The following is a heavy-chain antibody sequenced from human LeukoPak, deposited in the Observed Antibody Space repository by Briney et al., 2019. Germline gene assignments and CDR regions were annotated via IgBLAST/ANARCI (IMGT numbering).Heavy chain of an antibody. CDR1: GGSISGYY. V-gene: IGHV4-59*08. Sequence: SETLFLTCTVSGGSISGYYWSWIRQPPGKGPEWFGYIYYSGSTNYNPSLKSRVTISVDTSKNQFSLKMNSVTAADTAVYYCARLASSGWSHCDYWGQGTLVTVSS. J-gene: IGHJ4*02. CDR3: ARLASSGWSHCDY. CDR2: IYYSGST. D-gene: IGHD6-19*01.